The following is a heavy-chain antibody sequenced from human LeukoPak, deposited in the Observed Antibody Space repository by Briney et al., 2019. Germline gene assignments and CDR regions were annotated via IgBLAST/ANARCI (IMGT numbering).Heavy chain of an antibody. D-gene: IGHD2-21*02. J-gene: IGHJ4*02. CDR3: ARATRGGDQPSFDY. Sequence: SVKVSCKASGGTFSIYAISWVRQAPGQGLEWMGRIIPIFGTANYAQKFQGRVTITTDETTRTAYMELRSLRSEDTAVYYCARATRGGDQPSFDYWGQGTLVTVSS. CDR1: GGTFSIYA. V-gene: IGHV1-69*05. CDR2: IIPIFGTA.